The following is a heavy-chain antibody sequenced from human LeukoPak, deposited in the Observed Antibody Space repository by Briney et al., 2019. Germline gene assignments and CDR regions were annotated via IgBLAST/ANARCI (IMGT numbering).Heavy chain of an antibody. CDR2: ISGGGVNT. V-gene: IGHV3-23*01. D-gene: IGHD2-15*01. CDR1: GFTFSNYA. Sequence: GGSLRLSCAASGFTFSNYAMNWDRQAPGKGLEWVSVISGGGVNTYYADSVKGRFTISRDNSKNTLYLQMNSLRADDTAVYYCARGLGNVLPPVDPWGQGTLVTVSS. J-gene: IGHJ5*02. CDR3: ARGLGNVLPPVDP.